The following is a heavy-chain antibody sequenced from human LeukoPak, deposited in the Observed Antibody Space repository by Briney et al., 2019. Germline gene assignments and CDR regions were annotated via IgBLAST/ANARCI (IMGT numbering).Heavy chain of an antibody. Sequence: PPGGSLRLSCAASGFTFSSYAMSWVRQAPGKGLEWVSAISGSGGSTYYADTVKGRLTISRDNSKNTLYLQMNSLRAEDTAVYYCAKIPMITFGGVIYYFDYWGQGTLVTVSS. V-gene: IGHV3-23*01. CDR1: GFTFSSYA. CDR2: ISGSGGST. J-gene: IGHJ4*02. D-gene: IGHD3-16*02. CDR3: AKIPMITFGGVIYYFDY.